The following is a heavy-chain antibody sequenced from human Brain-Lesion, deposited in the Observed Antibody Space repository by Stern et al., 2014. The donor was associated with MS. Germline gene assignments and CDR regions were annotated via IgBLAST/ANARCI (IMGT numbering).Heavy chain of an antibody. D-gene: IGHD1-14*01. V-gene: IGHV3-9*01. Sequence: VQLVESGGDLVQPGRSLRLSCAAFGFTFDDYAIHWVRQTPGKGLEWVAGISWNSGTIGYADSVKDRFTTSRDNAYSSLYLQMNSLRPEDTALYYCARDITGSSAYFDYWGQGTLVTVSS. CDR1: GFTFDDYA. CDR2: ISWNSGTI. CDR3: ARDITGSSAYFDY. J-gene: IGHJ4*02.